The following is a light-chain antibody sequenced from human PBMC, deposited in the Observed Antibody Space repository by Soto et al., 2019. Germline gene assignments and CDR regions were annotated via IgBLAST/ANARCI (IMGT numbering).Light chain of an antibody. V-gene: IGKV3D-20*02. Sequence: EILLTQSPATLSLSPGEGYTPSCRAIQSVSSSYLAWYQQKPGQDPRLLIYDAYTRSTGIPDRFRGSGSGTDFTLTISSLEPEDFAVYYCQQRSNWQVTLGQGTRVEIK. CDR2: DAY. J-gene: IGKJ5*01. CDR1: QSVSSSY. CDR3: QQRSNWQVT.